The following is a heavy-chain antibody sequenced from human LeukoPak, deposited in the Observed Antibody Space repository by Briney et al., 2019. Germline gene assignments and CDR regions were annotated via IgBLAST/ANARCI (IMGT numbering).Heavy chain of an antibody. V-gene: IGHV3-66*01. J-gene: IGHJ4*02. CDR1: GFTVSSNY. Sequence: PGGSLGLSRAASGFTVSSNYMSWVRQAPGKGLEWVSVIYSGGSTYYADSVKGRFTISRDNSKNTLYLQMNSLRAEDTAVYYCARVGYGDYLYFDYWGQGTLVTVSS. CDR2: IYSGGST. D-gene: IGHD4-17*01. CDR3: ARVGYGDYLYFDY.